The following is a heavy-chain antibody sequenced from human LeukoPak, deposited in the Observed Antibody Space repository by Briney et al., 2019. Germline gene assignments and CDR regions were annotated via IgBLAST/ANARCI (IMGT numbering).Heavy chain of an antibody. Sequence: SETLSLTCAVYGGSFRGYYWSWIRQPPGKGLEWIGEINHSGSTNYNPSLKSRVTISVDTSKNQFSLKLSSVTAADTAVYYCARVQYGDYDYWGQGTLVTVSS. CDR2: INHSGST. CDR1: GGSFRGYY. CDR3: ARVQYGDYDY. J-gene: IGHJ4*02. V-gene: IGHV4-34*01. D-gene: IGHD4-17*01.